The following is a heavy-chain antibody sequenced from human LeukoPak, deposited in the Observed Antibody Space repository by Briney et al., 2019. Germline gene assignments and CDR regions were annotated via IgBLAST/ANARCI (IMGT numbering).Heavy chain of an antibody. CDR1: GGSFSGYY. CDR2: INHSGST. V-gene: IGHV4-34*01. J-gene: IGHJ4*02. CDR3: ARVRLRFLEWFDY. Sequence: SSETLSLTCAVYGGSFSGYYWSWIRQPPGKGLEWIGEINHSGSTNYNPSLKSRVTISVDTSKNQFSLKLSSVTAADTAVYYCARVRLRFLEWFDYWGQGTLVTVSP. D-gene: IGHD3-3*01.